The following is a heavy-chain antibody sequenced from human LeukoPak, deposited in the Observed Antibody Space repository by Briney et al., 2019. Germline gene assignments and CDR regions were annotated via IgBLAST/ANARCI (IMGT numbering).Heavy chain of an antibody. J-gene: IGHJ6*02. CDR2: IYYSGST. CDR1: GGSINSGGYY. D-gene: IGHD3-3*01. Sequence: SETLSLTCTVSGGSINSGGYYWSWIRQHPGKGLEWIGYIYYSGSTNYNPSLKSRVTISVDTSKNQFSLKLSSVTAADTAVYYCARDRPYYDFWSGYYPYRNYYYYGMDVWGQGTTVTVSS. CDR3: ARDRPYYDFWSGYYPYRNYYYYGMDV. V-gene: IGHV4-61*08.